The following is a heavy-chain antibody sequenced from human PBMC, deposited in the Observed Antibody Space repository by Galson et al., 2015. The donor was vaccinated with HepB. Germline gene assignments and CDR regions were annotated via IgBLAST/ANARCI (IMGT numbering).Heavy chain of an antibody. V-gene: IGHV5-51*01. D-gene: IGHD3-9*01. J-gene: IGHJ3*01. CDR2: IYPGDSDS. CDR1: GYSFTDYW. CDR3: ARHSYDVLTGYSPAGGFNL. Sequence: QSGAEVKKPGESLRISCKGSGYSFTDYWIAWVRQMPGKGLEWMGIIYPGDSDSRDSPSFQGQVILSVDKSISTAYLQWSSLKASDTAMYYCARHSYDVLTGYSPAGGFNLWGQGTMVTVS.